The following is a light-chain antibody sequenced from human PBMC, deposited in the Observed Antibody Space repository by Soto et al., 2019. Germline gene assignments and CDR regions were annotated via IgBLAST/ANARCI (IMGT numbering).Light chain of an antibody. Sequence: EIVLTQSPGTLSLSPGERATLSCRASQSLTSSYLAWYQQKPGQAPRLLIYGASTRATDTPDRYSGSGSGTAFTLTISSLEPEDFAVYSCQQYESSPPSYTFGQGTKVEIK. CDR1: QSLTSSY. CDR2: GAS. V-gene: IGKV3-20*01. CDR3: QQYESSPPSYT. J-gene: IGKJ2*01.